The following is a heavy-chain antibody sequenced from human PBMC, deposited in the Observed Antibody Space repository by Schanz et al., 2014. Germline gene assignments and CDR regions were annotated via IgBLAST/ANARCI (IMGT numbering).Heavy chain of an antibody. CDR2: IYHSGST. Sequence: QLQLQESGSGLVKPSQTLSLTCGVSGGSISSGGSSWNWIRLPPGKGLEWIGYIYHSGSTYYNPSLKSRVTISVDRSKNQFSLILNSVTAADTAVYYCARSPGDFPGWFDSWVQGPRSPSPQ. V-gene: IGHV4-30-2*01. D-gene: IGHD4-17*01. J-gene: IGHJ5*01. CDR3: ARSPGDFPGWFDS. CDR1: GGSISSGGSS.